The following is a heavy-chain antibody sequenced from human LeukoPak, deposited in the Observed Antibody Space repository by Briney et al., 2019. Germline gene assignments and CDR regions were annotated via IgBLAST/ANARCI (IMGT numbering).Heavy chain of an antibody. CDR1: GFTFSHYG. CDR2: IWSDGTNS. Sequence: GRSLRLSCATSGFTFSHYGMHWVRQAPGKGLEWVAVIWSDGTNSFYGDPVKGRFTISRDNFQRTVYLQMNSLRAEDTAVYYCAKDAQRGFDYSNSLDKWGQGTLVTVSS. D-gene: IGHD4-11*01. J-gene: IGHJ4*02. V-gene: IGHV3-33*06. CDR3: AKDAQRGFDYSNSLDK.